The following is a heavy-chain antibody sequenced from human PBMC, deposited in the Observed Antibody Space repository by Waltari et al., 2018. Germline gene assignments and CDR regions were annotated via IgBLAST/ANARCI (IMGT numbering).Heavy chain of an antibody. CDR3: AVLRFLRWFVDY. J-gene: IGHJ4*02. Sequence: DVQLVETGGGLIQPGGSLRLSCAASGFTVNDNYMGWVRQAPGRGLEWVSGIYDGDTTFYADYVKGRFTVSTDASKNTLFLQMNSLRADDTAVYYCAVLRFLRWFVDYWGQGLPVTVSS. V-gene: IGHV3-53*02. CDR1: GFTVNDNY. CDR2: IYDGDTT. D-gene: IGHD3-3*01.